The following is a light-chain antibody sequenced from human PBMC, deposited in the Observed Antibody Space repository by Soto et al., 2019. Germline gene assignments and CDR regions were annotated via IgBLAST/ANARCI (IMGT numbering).Light chain of an antibody. Sequence: EIVLTQSPATLSLSPGDRATLSCRASQSVSSYLAWYQQKPGQAPRLLIYDASNRATGIPARFNGSGSGTDFTLTITSLEPEDFAVYYCQQRSNWPSTFGGGTTVEIK. CDR1: QSVSSY. J-gene: IGKJ4*01. V-gene: IGKV3-11*01. CDR2: DAS. CDR3: QQRSNWPST.